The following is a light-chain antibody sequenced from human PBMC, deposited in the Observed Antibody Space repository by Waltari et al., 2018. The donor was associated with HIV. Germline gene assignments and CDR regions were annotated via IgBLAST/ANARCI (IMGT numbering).Light chain of an antibody. Sequence: DIQMTQSPSALSASVGARVVITCRASESISNYANWYQQKAGQAPKLLIYCGNKLQSGVPSRFSGSGSGTHFTLTINTLQPEDSATYFCQQSFHSHHTFGQGT. V-gene: IGKV1-39*01. CDR2: CGN. CDR1: ESISNY. CDR3: QQSFHSHHT. J-gene: IGKJ2*01.